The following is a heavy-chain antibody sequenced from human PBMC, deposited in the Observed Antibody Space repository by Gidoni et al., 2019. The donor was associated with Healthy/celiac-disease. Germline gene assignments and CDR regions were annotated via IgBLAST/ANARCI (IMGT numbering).Heavy chain of an antibody. CDR1: GFTFSSSA. D-gene: IGHD6-13*01. V-gene: IGHV3-23*04. CDR2: ISGSGGST. Sequence: EVQLVESGGGLVQPGGSLRLSCAASGFTFSSSAMRWVRQAPGKGLEWVSAISGSGGSTYYADSVKGRFTISRDNSKNTLYLQMNSLRAEDTAVYYCAKVQSGQLAIIYYYYYGMDVWGQGTTVTVSS. J-gene: IGHJ6*02. CDR3: AKVQSGQLAIIYYYYYGMDV.